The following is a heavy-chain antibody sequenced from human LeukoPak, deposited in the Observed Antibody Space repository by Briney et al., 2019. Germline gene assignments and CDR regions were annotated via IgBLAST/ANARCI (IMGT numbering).Heavy chain of an antibody. J-gene: IGHJ4*02. V-gene: IGHV3-11*01. CDR3: GRDGSGSPDY. D-gene: IGHD1-26*01. CDR2: ISSSGTTM. Sequence: GGFLRLSCAASGFTFSDYYMSWLRQAPGKGLEWVSHISSSGTTMYYADSVKGRFTTSRDNTKNSLYLQMNSLRAEDTAVYYCGRDGSGSPDYWGQGTLVTVSS. CDR1: GFTFSDYY.